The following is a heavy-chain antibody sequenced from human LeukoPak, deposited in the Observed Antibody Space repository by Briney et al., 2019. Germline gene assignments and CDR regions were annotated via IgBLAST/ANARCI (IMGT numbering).Heavy chain of an antibody. CDR2: IWYDGSNK. Sequence: PGRSLRLSCAASGFTFSNYGMHWVRQAPGKGLEWVAVIWYDGSNKYYADSVKGRFTISRENSKNTLYLQMNSLRAEDTAVYYCARDSIQSSGLDYWGQGTLVTVSS. CDR1: GFTFSNYG. V-gene: IGHV3-33*01. D-gene: IGHD3-22*01. J-gene: IGHJ4*02. CDR3: ARDSIQSSGLDY.